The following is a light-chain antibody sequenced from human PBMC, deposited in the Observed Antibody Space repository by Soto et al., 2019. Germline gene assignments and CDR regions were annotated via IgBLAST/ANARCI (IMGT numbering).Light chain of an antibody. V-gene: IGKV1-27*01. Sequence: DITLTRSPSSMSASLGDRVTLTCRASQDIRTYLEWYQQKPGKVPKLLIYTVSTLQFGVPSRFSGSGSGTEFTLTIGALHPEDVEPYYCQNSNSVPITFGEGTRLEIK. CDR3: QNSNSVPIT. CDR1: QDIRTY. J-gene: IGKJ5*01. CDR2: TVS.